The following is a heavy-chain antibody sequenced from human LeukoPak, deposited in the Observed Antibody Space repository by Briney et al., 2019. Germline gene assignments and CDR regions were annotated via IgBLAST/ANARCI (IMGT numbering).Heavy chain of an antibody. CDR1: GFTFTSHG. CDR2: IRYDGSNK. V-gene: IGHV3-30*02. D-gene: IGHD3-22*01. CDR3: TRADSSTYYQLYD. J-gene: IGHJ4*02. Sequence: GGSLRLSCAASGFTFTSHGMHWVRQAPGKGLEWVAHIRYDGSNKYYADSVKGRFTISRDDSKKMLYLQMSSLKTEDTAVYYCTRADSSTYYQLYDWGQGTLVTVSS.